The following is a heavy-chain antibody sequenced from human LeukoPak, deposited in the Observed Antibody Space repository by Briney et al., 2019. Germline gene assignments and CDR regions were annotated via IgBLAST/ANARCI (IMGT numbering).Heavy chain of an antibody. CDR2: IRYDGNNK. CDR1: GFSFSNYD. CDR3: AKGGSLGFDY. D-gene: IGHD7-27*01. V-gene: IGHV3-30*02. Sequence: EGSPRLSCAASGFSFSNYDMHWVRQAPGKGLEWVAVIRYDGNNKYSADSVKGRFTISRDNSKNTLFLQMNTLRAEDTAVYYCAKGGSLGFDYWGQGTLVTVSS. J-gene: IGHJ4*02.